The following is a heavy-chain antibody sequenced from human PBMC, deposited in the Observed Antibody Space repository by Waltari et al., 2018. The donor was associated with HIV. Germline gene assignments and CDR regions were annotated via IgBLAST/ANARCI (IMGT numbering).Heavy chain of an antibody. CDR1: GFTFGTYW. CDR3: VRDKIDVATSGSTLDS. V-gene: IGHV3-7*01. Sequence: EVQLVESGGDLVQPAGSLRLSCAASGFTFGTYWMSWVRQAPGRGLEWVSTIKEDGSERYYVEFVKGRFTVSRDNAKKSLYLQMNSLREEDTAVYYCVRDKIDVATSGSTLDSWGQGTEVTVSS. CDR2: IKEDGSER. J-gene: IGHJ5*01. D-gene: IGHD1-26*01.